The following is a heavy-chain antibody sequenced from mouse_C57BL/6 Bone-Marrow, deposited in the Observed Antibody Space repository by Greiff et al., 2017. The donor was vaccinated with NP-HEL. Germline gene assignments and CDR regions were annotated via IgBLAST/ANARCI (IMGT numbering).Heavy chain of an antibody. D-gene: IGHD3-2*02. J-gene: IGHJ4*01. Sequence: VQLQQSGPELVKPGASVKISCKASGYTFTDYYMNWVKQSHGKSLEWIGDINPNNGGTSYNQKFKGKATLTVDKSSSTAYMELRSLTSEDSAVYYCARSSSSSGYFYAMDYWGQGTSVTVSS. V-gene: IGHV1-26*01. CDR3: ARSSSSSGYFYAMDY. CDR1: GYTFTDYY. CDR2: INPNNGGT.